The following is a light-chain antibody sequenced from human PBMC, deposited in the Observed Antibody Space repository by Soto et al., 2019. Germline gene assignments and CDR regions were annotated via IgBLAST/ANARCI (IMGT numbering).Light chain of an antibody. CDR2: KAS. Sequence: DIQMTQCPSTLSGSVEDIVTITWRTSQTISSWLAWYQQKPGKAPKLLIYKASTLKSGVPSRFTGSGSGTEFNLTISSLQPDDFPTYYSQHYTSHSEAFGQGTKVDI. CDR1: QTISSW. CDR3: QHYTSHSEA. J-gene: IGKJ1*01. V-gene: IGKV1-5*03.